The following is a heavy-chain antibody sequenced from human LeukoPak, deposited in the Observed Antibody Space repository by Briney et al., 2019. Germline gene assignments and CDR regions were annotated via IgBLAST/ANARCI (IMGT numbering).Heavy chain of an antibody. CDR3: ARDHDVAVDNYFYGMDV. Sequence: GASVKVSCKASGYTFTSYAMNWVRQAPGQGLEWMGWISAYNGNTNFAQNLQGRVTMTTDTSTSTAYMELRSLRSDDTAVYYCARDHDVAVDNYFYGMDVWGQGTTVTVSS. J-gene: IGHJ6*02. CDR2: ISAYNGNT. D-gene: IGHD6-19*01. V-gene: IGHV1-18*01. CDR1: GYTFTSYA.